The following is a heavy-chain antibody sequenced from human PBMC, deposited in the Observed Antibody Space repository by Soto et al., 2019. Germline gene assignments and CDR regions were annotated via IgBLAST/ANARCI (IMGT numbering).Heavy chain of an antibody. D-gene: IGHD3-3*01. CDR2: IKPDGSEK. J-gene: IGHJ4*02. CDR3: AXAEDYDFWSGPPKYFDN. V-gene: IGHV3-7*03. CDR1: GFTFRSYW. Sequence: PGGSLRLSCATSGFTFRSYWMTWVRQAPGKGPEWVANIKPDGSEKQYVDSVKGRFTVSRDNAKKSLDLQMNSLRVEDTAVYYCAXAEDYDFWSGPPKYFDNWGPGTQVTVSS.